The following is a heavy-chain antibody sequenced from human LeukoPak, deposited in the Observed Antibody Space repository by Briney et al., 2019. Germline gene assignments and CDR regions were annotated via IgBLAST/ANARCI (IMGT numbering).Heavy chain of an antibody. CDR1: GYTFTGYY. D-gene: IGHD3-22*01. CDR3: ARTMNYYDSSGLYYFDY. CDR2: INPNSGGT. V-gene: IGHV1-2*02. Sequence: ASVKVSCKASGYTFTGYYMHWVRQAPGQGLEWMGWINPNSGGTNYAQKFQGRVTMTRDTSISTAYMELSRLRSDDTAVYYCARTMNYYDSSGLYYFDYWGQGTLVTVSS. J-gene: IGHJ4*02.